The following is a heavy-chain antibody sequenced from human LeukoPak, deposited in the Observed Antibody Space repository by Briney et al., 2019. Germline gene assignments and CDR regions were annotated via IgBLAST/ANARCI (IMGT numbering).Heavy chain of an antibody. CDR2: IYYSGST. J-gene: IGHJ4*02. Sequence: NPSETLSLTCTVSGGSISSYYWSWIRQPPGKGLEWIGYIYYSGSTNYNPSLKSRVTISVDTSKNQFSLKLSSVTAADTAVYYCARVLREGCSSTSCYAGYYFDYWGQGTLVTVSS. V-gene: IGHV4-59*01. D-gene: IGHD2-2*01. CDR3: ARVLREGCSSTSCYAGYYFDY. CDR1: GGSISSYY.